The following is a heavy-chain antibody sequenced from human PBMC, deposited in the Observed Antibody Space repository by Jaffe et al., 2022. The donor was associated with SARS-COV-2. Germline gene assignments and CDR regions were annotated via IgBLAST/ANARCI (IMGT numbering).Heavy chain of an antibody. CDR1: GFTFSSYS. Sequence: EVQLVESGGGLVQPGGSLRLSCAASGFTFSSYSMNWVRQAPGKGLEWVSYISSSSSTIYYADSVKGRFTISRDNAKNSLYLQMNSLRDEDTAVYYCARMDSSGWYKTRWVDYWGQGTLVTVSS. V-gene: IGHV3-48*02. CDR2: ISSSSSTI. D-gene: IGHD6-19*01. J-gene: IGHJ4*02. CDR3: ARMDSSGWYKTRWVDY.